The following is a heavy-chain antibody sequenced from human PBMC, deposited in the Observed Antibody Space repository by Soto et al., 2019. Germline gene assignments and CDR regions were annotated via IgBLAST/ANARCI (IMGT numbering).Heavy chain of an antibody. CDR3: ARDSYDILTGYYTVGFDY. CDR2: IYHSGNT. V-gene: IGHV4-30-2*01. CDR1: GGSISSGGYS. D-gene: IGHD3-9*01. Sequence: PSETLSLTCAVSGGSISSGGYSWSWIRQPPGKGLEWIGYIYHSGNTYYNPSLKSRVTISVDRSKNQFSLKLSSVTAADTAVYYCARDSYDILTGYYTVGFDYWGQGTLVTVSS. J-gene: IGHJ4*02.